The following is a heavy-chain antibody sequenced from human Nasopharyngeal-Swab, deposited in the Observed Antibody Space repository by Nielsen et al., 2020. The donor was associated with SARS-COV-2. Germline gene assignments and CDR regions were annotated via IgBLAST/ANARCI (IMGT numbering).Heavy chain of an antibody. Sequence: GGSLRLSCAASGFTFSSYSMNWVRQASGKGLEWVSSISSSSSYIYYADSVKGRFTISRDNAKNSLYLQMNSLGAEDTAVYYCAKDGGGCSSTSCYTWGQGTLVTVSS. CDR2: ISSSSSYI. J-gene: IGHJ4*02. V-gene: IGHV3-21*01. D-gene: IGHD2-2*02. CDR3: AKDGGGCSSTSCYT. CDR1: GFTFSSYS.